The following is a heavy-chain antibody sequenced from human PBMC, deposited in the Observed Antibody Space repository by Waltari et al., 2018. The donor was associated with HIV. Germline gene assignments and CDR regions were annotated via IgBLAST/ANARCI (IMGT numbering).Heavy chain of an antibody. D-gene: IGHD3-10*01. J-gene: IGHJ4*02. V-gene: IGHV3-74*01. CDR3: ARGFPLLDY. CDR1: GFTFSSSW. Sequence: EVQLVESGGGLVQPGGSLRLACAASGFTFSSSWVHWVLQVPGKGLVVVSDINIDGTNINDPDSVKGRFAISRDNAKNTLFLQMKNLGAEDTAVYYCARGFPLLDYWGQGTLVTVSS. CDR2: INIDGTNI.